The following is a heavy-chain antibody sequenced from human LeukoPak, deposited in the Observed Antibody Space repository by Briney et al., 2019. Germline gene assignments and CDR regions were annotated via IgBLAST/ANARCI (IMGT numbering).Heavy chain of an antibody. CDR3: ARGSSSWFDY. CDR1: GGSFSGYY. V-gene: IGHV4-34*01. D-gene: IGHD6-13*01. CDR2: INHSGST. Sequence: PSETLSLTCAVYGGSFSGYYWSWIRQPPGKGLEWIGEINHSGSTNYNPSLKGRVTISVDTSKNQFSLKLSSVTAADTAVYYCARGSSSWFDYWGQGTLVTVSS. J-gene: IGHJ4*02.